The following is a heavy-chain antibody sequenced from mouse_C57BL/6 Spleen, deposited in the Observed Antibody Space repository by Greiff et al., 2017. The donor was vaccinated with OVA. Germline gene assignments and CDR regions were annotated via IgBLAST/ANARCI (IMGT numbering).Heavy chain of an antibody. CDR2: IHPNSGST. V-gene: IGHV1-64*01. D-gene: IGHD1-1*01. Sequence: VQLQQSGAELVKPGASVKLSCKASGYTFTSYWMHWVKQRPGQGLEWIGMIHPNSGSTNYNEKFKSKATLTVDKSSSTAYMQLSSLTSEDSAVYYCAAYYYGSNYAMDYWGQGTSVTVSS. CDR1: GYTFTSYW. CDR3: AAYYYGSNYAMDY. J-gene: IGHJ4*01.